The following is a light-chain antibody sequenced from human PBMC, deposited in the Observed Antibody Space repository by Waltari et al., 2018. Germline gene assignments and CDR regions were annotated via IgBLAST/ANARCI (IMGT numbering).Light chain of an antibody. V-gene: IGKV4-1*01. CDR2: GAS. CDR3: QQCYHLPS. J-gene: IGKJ4*01. Sequence: DIVMTPSPDPVAVSLGERASINCRSSQNILSSSDNKNYLVWYQQKPGQPPKLLISGASTRESGVPDRFSGSGSGTDFTLTISSLQAEDVAVYYCQQCYHLPSFGGGTRVEIK. CDR1: QNILSSSDNKNY.